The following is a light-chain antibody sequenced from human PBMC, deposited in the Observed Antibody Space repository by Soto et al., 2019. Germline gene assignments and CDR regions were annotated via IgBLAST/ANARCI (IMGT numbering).Light chain of an antibody. Sequence: TQMTQSPLSLSASVGEKIIITCRASRDVGSDVSWYQQKPGQAPKLVIYTSSNLQSGVPSRFSGSGSGTDFTLTISGLQPEDFATYFCQQTYFAPRTFGQGTKVDIK. J-gene: IGKJ1*01. CDR3: QQTYFAPRT. V-gene: IGKV1-39*01. CDR1: RDVGSD. CDR2: TSS.